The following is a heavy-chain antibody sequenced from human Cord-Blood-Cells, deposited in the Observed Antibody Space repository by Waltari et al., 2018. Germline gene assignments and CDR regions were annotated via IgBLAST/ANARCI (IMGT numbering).Heavy chain of an antibody. CDR2: ISYDGSNK. Sequence: QVQLVESGGGVVQPGRSLRLSCAASGFTFSSYAMHWVRQAHGKGLEWVAVISYDGSNKDYADSGKGRFTISRDKSKNTLYLQMNSLRAEDTAVYYCARDREYYDFWSGSFDYWGQGTLVTVSS. CDR1: GFTFSSYA. D-gene: IGHD3-3*01. CDR3: ARDREYYDFWSGSFDY. J-gene: IGHJ4*02. V-gene: IGHV3-30-3*01.